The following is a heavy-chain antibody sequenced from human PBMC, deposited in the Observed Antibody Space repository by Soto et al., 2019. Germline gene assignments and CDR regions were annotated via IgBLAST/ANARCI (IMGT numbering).Heavy chain of an antibody. CDR2: IRSKANSYAT. CDR3: TRTKPTDY. Sequence: EVQLVESGGGLVQPGGSLKLSCAASGFTFSGSAMHWVRQASGKGLEWVGRIRSKANSYATAYAASVKGRFTISRDDSKNTAYLQMNSLKTEDTAVYYCTRTKPTDYLGQGTLVTVSS. J-gene: IGHJ4*02. CDR1: GFTFSGSA. D-gene: IGHD2-8*01. V-gene: IGHV3-73*01.